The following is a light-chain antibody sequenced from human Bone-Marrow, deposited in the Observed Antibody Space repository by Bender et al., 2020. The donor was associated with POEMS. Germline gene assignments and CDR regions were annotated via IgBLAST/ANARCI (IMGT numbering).Light chain of an antibody. V-gene: IGLV1-36*01. CDR3: QAWDTSSVV. Sequence: QSVVTQPPSLSEAPRQRVTISCSGSSSNIGNHGVNWYQQLPGEAPKLLIYKTYQRPSGVPDRFSGSNSGNIATLTIGGTQALDEADYYCQAWDTSSVVFGGGTKLTVL. CDR1: SSNIGNHG. J-gene: IGLJ2*01. CDR2: KTY.